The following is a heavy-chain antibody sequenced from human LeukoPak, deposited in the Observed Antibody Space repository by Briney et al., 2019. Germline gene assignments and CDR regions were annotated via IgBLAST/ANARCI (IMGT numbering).Heavy chain of an antibody. CDR3: AGIGSAFDY. CDR1: GFTFSVYG. V-gene: IGHV3-30*03. J-gene: IGHJ4*02. D-gene: IGHD3-10*01. CDR2: ISHDGGNK. Sequence: PGGSLRLSCAASGFTFSVYGMHWVRQGPGKGLEWVALISHDGGNKNYTDSVKGRSTISRDNSKSTLYLQMNSLRAEDTAVYYCAGIGSAFDYWGQGTLVTVSS.